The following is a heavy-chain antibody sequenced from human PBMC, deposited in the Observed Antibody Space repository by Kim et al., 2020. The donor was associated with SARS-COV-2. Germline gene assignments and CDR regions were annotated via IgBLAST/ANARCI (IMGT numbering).Heavy chain of an antibody. Sequence: ASVMVSCKASGYTFTNYVMNWVRQAPGQGLEWMAWINTNTGNPMYAQGFTGRFVFSLDTSVSTAYLQISSLKAEDTAVYYCATLGATRGKNFDYWGQGTLVTVSS. J-gene: IGHJ4*02. V-gene: IGHV7-4-1*02. CDR2: INTNTGNP. CDR1: GYTFTNYV. CDR3: ATLGATRGKNFDY.